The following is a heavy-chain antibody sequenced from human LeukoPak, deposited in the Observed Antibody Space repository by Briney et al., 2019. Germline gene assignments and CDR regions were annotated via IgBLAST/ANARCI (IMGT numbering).Heavy chain of an antibody. J-gene: IGHJ6*03. V-gene: IGHV3-21*01. CDR2: ISSSSSYI. Sequence: GGSLRLSCAASGFTFSSYSMNWVRQAPGKGLEWVSSISSSSSYIYYADSVKGRFTISRDNAKNSLYLQMSSLRAEDTAVYYCARGMATIDGYYYYMDVWGKGTTVTVSS. CDR3: ARGMATIDGYYYYMDV. D-gene: IGHD5-24*01. CDR1: GFTFSSYS.